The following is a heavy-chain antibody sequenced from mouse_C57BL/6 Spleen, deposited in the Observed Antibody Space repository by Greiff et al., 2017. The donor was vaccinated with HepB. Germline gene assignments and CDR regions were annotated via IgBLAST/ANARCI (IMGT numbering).Heavy chain of an antibody. J-gene: IGHJ1*03. V-gene: IGHV14-3*01. D-gene: IGHD1-1*01. Sequence: EVQLQQSVAELVRPGASVKLSCTASGFNIKNTYMHWVKQRPEQGLEWIGRIDPANGNTKYAPKFQGKATITADTSSNTAYLQLSSLTSEDTAIYYCAFYYYGSSLDWYFDVWGTGTTVTVSS. CDR3: AFYYYGSSLDWYFDV. CDR1: GFNIKNTY. CDR2: IDPANGNT.